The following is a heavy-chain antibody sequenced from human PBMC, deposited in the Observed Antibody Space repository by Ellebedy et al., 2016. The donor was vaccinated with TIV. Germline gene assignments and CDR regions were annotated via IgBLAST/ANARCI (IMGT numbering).Heavy chain of an antibody. Sequence: GESLKISCAASGFTFSSNYISSVRQAPRQGLELVAVIYSGGSTYYADSVKGRFTISRDNSKNTLYLQMNSLRAEETAVYYCARGRIAVAGEPAYNFDYWGQGTLVTVSS. D-gene: IGHD6-19*01. CDR3: ARGRIAVAGEPAYNFDY. V-gene: IGHV3-66*01. CDR2: IYSGGST. J-gene: IGHJ4*02. CDR1: GFTFSSNY.